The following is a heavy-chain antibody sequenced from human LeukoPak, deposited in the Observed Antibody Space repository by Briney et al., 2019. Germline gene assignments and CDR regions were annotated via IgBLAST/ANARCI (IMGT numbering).Heavy chain of an antibody. CDR2: ISRSSSYL. Sequence: GGSLRLSCAASGFTFNSYNMNWVRQAPGKGLEWVSCISRSSSYLYYADSVKGRFTISRDNAKNSVYLQLNSLRVEDTAVYFCAKDIVGGGDDYWGQGTLVTVSS. V-gene: IGHV3-21*01. D-gene: IGHD2-15*01. CDR3: AKDIVGGGDDY. CDR1: GFTFNSYN. J-gene: IGHJ4*02.